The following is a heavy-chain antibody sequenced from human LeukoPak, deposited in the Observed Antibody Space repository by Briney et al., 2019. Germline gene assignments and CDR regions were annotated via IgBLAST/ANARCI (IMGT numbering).Heavy chain of an antibody. CDR3: ASSYCSGGSCYSYYFDY. J-gene: IGHJ4*02. V-gene: IGHV3-9*01. CDR2: ISWNSGSI. Sequence: GGSLRLSCAASGFTFDDYAMHWVRQAPGKGLEWVSGISWNSGSIGYADSVKGRFTISRDNAKNSLYLQMNSLRAEDTASYYCASSYCSGGSCYSYYFDYWGQGTLVTVSS. CDR1: GFTFDDYA. D-gene: IGHD2-15*01.